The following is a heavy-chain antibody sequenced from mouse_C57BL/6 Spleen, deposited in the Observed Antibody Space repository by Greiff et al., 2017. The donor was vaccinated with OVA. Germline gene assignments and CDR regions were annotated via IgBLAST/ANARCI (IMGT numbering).Heavy chain of an antibody. CDR1: GYAFSSSW. CDR2: IYPGDGDT. D-gene: IGHD2-4*01. J-gene: IGHJ3*01. V-gene: IGHV1-82*01. Sequence: VKLMESGPELVKPGASVKISCKASGYAFSSSWMNWVKQRPGKGLEWIGRIYPGDGDTNYNGKFKGKATLTADKSSSTAYMQLSSLTSEDSAVYFCARYDYDVFFAYWGQGTLVTVSA. CDR3: ARYDYDVFFAY.